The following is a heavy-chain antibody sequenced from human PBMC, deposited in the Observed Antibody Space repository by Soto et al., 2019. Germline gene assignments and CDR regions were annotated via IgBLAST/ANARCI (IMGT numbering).Heavy chain of an antibody. J-gene: IGHJ4*02. CDR3: ARDFLEDYGIQKVPKYYFDS. Sequence: QLVEPGGGVVKPGRSLKLSWAASGFPFRPKVMHWVPQAPARGLDGVALPPSDGGSQYYADSVKARFTISRDNSNGTLYLQMNSLRPEDTAVYYCARDFLEDYGIQKVPKYYFDSWGQGTLVTVSA. V-gene: IGHV3-30-3*01. D-gene: IGHD4-17*01. CDR1: GFPFRPKV. CDR2: PPSDGGSQ.